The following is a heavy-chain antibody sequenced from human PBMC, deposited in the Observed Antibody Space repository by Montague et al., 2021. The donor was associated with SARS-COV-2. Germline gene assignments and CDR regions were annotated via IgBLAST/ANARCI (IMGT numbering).Heavy chain of an antibody. D-gene: IGHD1-1*01. J-gene: IGHJ4*02. V-gene: IGHV3-30*04. Sequence: SLRLSCAASGFTFTSYSMHWVRPAPGKGLEWLAIVSFNGAKQYYADSVNGRFTISRDDSKNTLFLQMNSLRAVDTAVYFCARVKTGPYVPIDFWGQGTLVTVSS. CDR3: ARVKTGPYVPIDF. CDR1: GFTFTSYS. CDR2: VSFNGAKQ.